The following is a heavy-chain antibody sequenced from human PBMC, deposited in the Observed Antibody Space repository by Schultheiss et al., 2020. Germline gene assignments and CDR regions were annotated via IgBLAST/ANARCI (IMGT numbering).Heavy chain of an antibody. Sequence: GGSLRLSCAASGFTFSSYWMSWVRQAPGKGLEYVSAISSNGGSTYYANSVKGRFTISRDNSKNTLYLQMGSLRAEDMAVYYCARARYYYDSSGYYDSWGQGTLVTVSA. D-gene: IGHD3-22*01. CDR1: GFTFSSYW. CDR3: ARARYYYDSSGYYDS. J-gene: IGHJ5*01. V-gene: IGHV3-64*01. CDR2: ISSNGGST.